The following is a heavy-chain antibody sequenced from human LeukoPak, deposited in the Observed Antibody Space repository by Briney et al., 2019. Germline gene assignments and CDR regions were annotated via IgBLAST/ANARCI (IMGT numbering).Heavy chain of an antibody. CDR3: ARFTPQGYGWGGYNRFDP. J-gene: IGHJ5*02. CDR1: GNSISSGDNY. CDR2: IYYSGST. V-gene: IGHV4-61*10. Sequence: SETLSLTCTVSGNSISSGDNYWSWIRQPAGKGLEWIGYIYYSGSTNYNPSLKSRVTISVDTSKNQFSLNLTSVTAADTAVYYCARFTPQGYGWGGYNRFDPWGQGTLVTVSS. D-gene: IGHD3-16*01.